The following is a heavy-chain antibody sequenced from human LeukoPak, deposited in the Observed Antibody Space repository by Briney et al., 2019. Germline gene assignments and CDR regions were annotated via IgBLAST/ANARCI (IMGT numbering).Heavy chain of an antibody. CDR2: ISSSSSDI. D-gene: IGHD2-15*01. J-gene: IGHJ5*02. CDR1: GFTFSSYS. CDR3: ARERIATRPHNWFDP. V-gene: IGHV3-21*01. Sequence: GGSLRLSCAASGFTFSSYSMNWVRQAPGKGLEWVSSISSSSSDIYYADSVKGRFTISRDNAKNSLYLQMNSLRAEDTAVYYCARERIATRPHNWFDPWGQGTLVTVSS.